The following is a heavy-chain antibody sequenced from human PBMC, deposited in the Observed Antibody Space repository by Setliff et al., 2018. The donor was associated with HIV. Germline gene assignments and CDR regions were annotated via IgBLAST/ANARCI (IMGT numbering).Heavy chain of an antibody. CDR1: GFTFSSYE. V-gene: IGHV3-48*03. D-gene: IGHD2-8*01. CDR2: ISSSGGTI. J-gene: IGHJ4*02. Sequence: QPGGSLRLSCAASGFTFSSYEMNWVRQAPGKGLEWVSYISSSGGTIYYADSVKGRFTISRDNAKNSVFLQMNSLRAEDTGVYYCATQTGCYNSHWYDYWGQGTMVTVSS. CDR3: ATQTGCYNSHWYDY.